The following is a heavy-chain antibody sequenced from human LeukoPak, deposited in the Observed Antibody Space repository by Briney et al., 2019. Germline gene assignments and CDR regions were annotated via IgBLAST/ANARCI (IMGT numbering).Heavy chain of an antibody. CDR3: ARHWGCSCGWYYYYGMDV. CDR1: GGSISSYY. V-gene: IGHV4-59*08. Sequence: SETLSLTCTVSGGSISSYYWSWIRQPPGKGLEWIGYIYYSGSTNYNPSLKSRVTISVDTSKNQFSLKLSSVTAADTAVYYCARHWGCSCGWYYYYGMDVWGQGTTVTVSS. D-gene: IGHD5-18*01. CDR2: IYYSGST. J-gene: IGHJ6*02.